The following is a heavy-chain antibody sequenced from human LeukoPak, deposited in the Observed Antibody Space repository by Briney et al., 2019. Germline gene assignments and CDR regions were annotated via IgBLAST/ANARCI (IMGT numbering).Heavy chain of an antibody. CDR3: ARDLHYYDILTGYYTSGGDY. V-gene: IGHV3-66*01. D-gene: IGHD3-9*01. CDR2: IYSGGST. Sequence: GGSLRLSCAASGFTVSSNYMSWVRQAPGKGLEWVSVIYSGGSTYYADSVKGRFTISRDNSKNTLYLQMNSLRAEDTAVYYCARDLHYYDILTGYYTSGGDYWGQGTLVTVSS. CDR1: GFTVSSNY. J-gene: IGHJ4*02.